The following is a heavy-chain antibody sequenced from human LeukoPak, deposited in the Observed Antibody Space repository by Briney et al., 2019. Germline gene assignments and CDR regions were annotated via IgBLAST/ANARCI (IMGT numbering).Heavy chain of an antibody. J-gene: IGHJ6*03. D-gene: IGHD4-23*01. V-gene: IGHV3-23*01. CDR2: ISGSGGST. CDR3: AKDYGGNSGWDYYYYMDV. Sequence: GGSLRLSCAASGFTFSSYAMSWVRQAPGKGLEWVSAISGSGGSTYYADSVKGRFTISRDNSKNTLYLQMNSLRAEDTAVYYCAKDYGGNSGWDYYYYMDVWGKGTTVTVSS. CDR1: GFTFSSYA.